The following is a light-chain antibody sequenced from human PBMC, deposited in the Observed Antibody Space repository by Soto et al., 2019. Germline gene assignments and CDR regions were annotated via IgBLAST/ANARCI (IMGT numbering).Light chain of an antibody. CDR3: SSYTSSSTPL. J-gene: IGLJ2*01. V-gene: IGLV2-14*01. Sequence: QSVLTQPASVSGSPGQSITISCTGTSSDVGGYNYVSWYQQHPGKAPKLKIYEVSNRPSGVSNRFSGSKSGNTASLTISGLQAEDEADYYCSSYTSSSTPLFGGGTKLTVL. CDR1: SSDVGGYNY. CDR2: EVS.